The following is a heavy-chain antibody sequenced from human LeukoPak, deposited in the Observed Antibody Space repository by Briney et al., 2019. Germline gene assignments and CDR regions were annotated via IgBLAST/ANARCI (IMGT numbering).Heavy chain of an antibody. J-gene: IGHJ3*02. CDR1: GDSVSSNSAA. Sequence: SQTLSLTCAISGDSVSSNSAAWNWIRQSPSRGLEWLGRTYYRSPWYNDYAVSVKSRITINPDTSKNQFSLQLNSVTPEDTAVYYCARDRAGVYSYGSGSYYKRAGAFDIWGQGTMVTVSS. CDR2: TYYRSPWYN. D-gene: IGHD3-10*01. CDR3: ARDRAGVYSYGSGSYYKRAGAFDI. V-gene: IGHV6-1*01.